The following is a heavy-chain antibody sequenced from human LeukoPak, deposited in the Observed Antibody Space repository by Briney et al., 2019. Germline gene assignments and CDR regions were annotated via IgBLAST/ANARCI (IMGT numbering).Heavy chain of an antibody. CDR1: GGSISSYY. CDR2: IYYSGST. D-gene: IGHD2-8*02. V-gene: IGHV4-59*01. J-gene: IGHJ6*03. Sequence: PSETLSLTCTVSGGSISSYYWSWIRQPPGKGLEWIGYIYYSGSTNYNPSLKSRVTISVDTSKNQFSLKLSSVTAADTAVYYCARGLGYCTGGVCYTSDYYYYYMDVWGKGTTVTVSS. CDR3: ARGLGYCTGGVCYTSDYYYYYMDV.